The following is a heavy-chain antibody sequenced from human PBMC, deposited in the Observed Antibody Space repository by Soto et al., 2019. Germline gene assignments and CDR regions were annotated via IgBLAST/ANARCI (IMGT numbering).Heavy chain of an antibody. V-gene: IGHV1-18*01. CDR2: ISAYNGNT. J-gene: IGHJ4*02. CDR1: GYTFTSYG. CDR3: ARYLQEKNFVVEPPLFFDY. D-gene: IGHD2-2*01. Sequence: GASVKVSCKASGYTFTSYGISWVRQAPGQGLEWMGWISAYNGNTNYAQKLQGRVTMTTDTSTSTAYMELRSLRSDDTAVYYCARYLQEKNFVVEPPLFFDYWGKEPLVTFPS.